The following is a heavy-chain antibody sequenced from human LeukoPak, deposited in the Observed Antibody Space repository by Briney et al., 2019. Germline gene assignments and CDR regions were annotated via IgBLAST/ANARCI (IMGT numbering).Heavy chain of an antibody. V-gene: IGHV3-23*01. CDR3: AKRGVVIRVILVGFHKEAYYFDS. CDR2: ISDSGGST. J-gene: IGHJ4*02. Sequence: GRSLRLSCAVSGITLSNYGMSWVRQAPGKGLEWVAGISDSGGSTNYADSVKGRFTISRDNPKNTLYLQMNSLRAEDTAVYFCAKRGVVIRVILVGFHKEAYYFDSWGQGDLVTVSS. CDR1: GITLSNYG. D-gene: IGHD3-22*01.